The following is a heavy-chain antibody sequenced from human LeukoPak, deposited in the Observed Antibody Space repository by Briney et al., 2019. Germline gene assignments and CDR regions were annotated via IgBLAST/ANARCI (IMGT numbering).Heavy chain of an antibody. J-gene: IGHJ4*02. CDR2: INTKTGNP. Sequence: ASVKVSCKASGYTFTSYAMNWVRQAPGQGLEWMGWINTKTGNPMYAQGFTGRYVFSLDTSVSTAYLQISSLKAEDTAVYYCARDRVLLWFGESYYFDYWGQGTLVTVSS. V-gene: IGHV7-4-1*02. D-gene: IGHD3-10*01. CDR3: ARDRVLLWFGESYYFDY. CDR1: GYTFTSYA.